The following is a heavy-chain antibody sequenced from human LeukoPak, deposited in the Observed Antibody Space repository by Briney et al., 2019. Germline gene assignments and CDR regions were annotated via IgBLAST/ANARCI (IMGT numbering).Heavy chain of an antibody. Sequence: LEWIGYIYYSGSTNYTPSLKSRVTISVDTSKNQFSLKLSSVTAADTAVYYCAIRKGYWFDPWGQGTLVTVSS. CDR3: AIRKGYWFDP. CDR2: IYYSGST. J-gene: IGHJ5*02. D-gene: IGHD1-14*01. V-gene: IGHV4-59*01.